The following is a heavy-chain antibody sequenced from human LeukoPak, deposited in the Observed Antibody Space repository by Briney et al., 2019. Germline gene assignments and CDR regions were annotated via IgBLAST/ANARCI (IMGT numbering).Heavy chain of an antibody. CDR2: IGGSGSTI. Sequence: SGGSLRLSCAASGFTFSSYEMNWVRQAPGKGLEWVSYIGGSGSTIYYADSVKGRFTISRDNAKNSLYLQMNSLRAEDTAVYYCARGIAVAGTTSFYWGQGTLVTVSS. V-gene: IGHV3-48*03. J-gene: IGHJ4*02. CDR1: GFTFSSYE. D-gene: IGHD6-19*01. CDR3: ARGIAVAGTTSFY.